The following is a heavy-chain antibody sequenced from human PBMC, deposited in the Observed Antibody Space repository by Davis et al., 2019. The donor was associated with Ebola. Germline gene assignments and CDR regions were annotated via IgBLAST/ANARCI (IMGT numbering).Heavy chain of an antibody. J-gene: IGHJ6*02. CDR1: GFTLSSYG. CDR3: AKDNTIFGVVYYGMDV. D-gene: IGHD3-3*01. CDR2: IWYDGSNK. V-gene: IGHV3-30*02. Sequence: PGGSLRLSCAASGFTLSSYGMHWVRQAPGQGLEWVAVIWYDGSNKYYADSVKGRFTISRDNSKNTLYLQMNSLRAEDTAVYYCAKDNTIFGVVYYGMDVWGQGTTVTVSS.